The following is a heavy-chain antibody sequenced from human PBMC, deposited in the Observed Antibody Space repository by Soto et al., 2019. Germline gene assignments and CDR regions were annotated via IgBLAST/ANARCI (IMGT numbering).Heavy chain of an antibody. J-gene: IGHJ4*02. CDR2: IYYSGST. CDR1: GGSISSGGYY. V-gene: IGHV4-30-4*01. CDR3: ARGGFNCRGGSCSIDY. Sequence: SETLSLTCTVSGGSISSGGYYWSWIRQPPGKGLEWIGYIYYSGSTYYNPSLKSRVTISVDTSKNQFSLKLSSVTAADTAVYYCARGGFNCRGGSCSIDYWGQGTLVTVSS. D-gene: IGHD2-15*01.